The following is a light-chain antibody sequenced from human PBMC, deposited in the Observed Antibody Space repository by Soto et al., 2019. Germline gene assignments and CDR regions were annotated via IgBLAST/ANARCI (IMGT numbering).Light chain of an antibody. V-gene: IGKV3-20*01. CDR1: QSVSSNF. J-gene: IGKJ1*01. CDR2: GAS. CDR3: QHDGSSPPWS. Sequence: EIVLTQSPGTLSLSPGERATLSCRASQSVSSNFLAWYQQKPGQAPRLLIYGASSRATGIPDRFRGSGSGNDCTLTLSRLEPEDCSVYYRQHDGSSPPWSFGQGTKVAIK.